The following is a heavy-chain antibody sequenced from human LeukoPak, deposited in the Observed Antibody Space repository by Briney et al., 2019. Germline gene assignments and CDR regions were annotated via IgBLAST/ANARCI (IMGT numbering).Heavy chain of an antibody. J-gene: IGHJ4*02. CDR1: GGSISISSYY. CDR2: IYNSGST. Sequence: PAETLSLTCTVSGGSISISSYYWGWIRQPPGKGLEWIGSIYNSGSTYYNRSLNSRVTISVDTSKNQFSLKLSSVTAADTAVYFCARREYYDSSGYRWGQGTLVTVSS. D-gene: IGHD3-22*01. CDR3: ARREYYDSSGYR. V-gene: IGHV4-39*01.